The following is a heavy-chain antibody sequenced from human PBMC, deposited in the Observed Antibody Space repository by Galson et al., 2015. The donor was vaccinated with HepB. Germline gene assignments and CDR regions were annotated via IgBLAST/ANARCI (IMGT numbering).Heavy chain of an antibody. D-gene: IGHD5-24*01. CDR1: GFTFSDYA. Sequence: SLRLSCAASGFTFSDYAMSWFRQAPWKGLEWVGFIRSKPYGGTTEYAASVKDRFTISRDDSKRIAYLQMSSLKTEDTAVYYCARDMGDGHSNLLIFDYWGQGTLVTVSS. V-gene: IGHV3-49*03. CDR3: ARDMGDGHSNLLIFDY. J-gene: IGHJ4*02. CDR2: IRSKPYGGTT.